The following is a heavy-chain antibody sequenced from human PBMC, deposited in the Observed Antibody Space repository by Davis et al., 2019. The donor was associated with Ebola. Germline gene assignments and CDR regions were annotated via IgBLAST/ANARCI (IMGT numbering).Heavy chain of an antibody. CDR3: ARDLLQDIVVVVAAGAYGMDV. CDR1: GFTFSSYG. J-gene: IGHJ6*02. V-gene: IGHV3-30*03. CDR2: ISYDGSNK. D-gene: IGHD2-15*01. Sequence: GESLKISCAASGFTFSSYGMHWVRQALGKGLEWVAVISYDGSNKYYADSVKGRFTISRDNSKNTLYLQMNSLRAEDTAVYYCARDLLQDIVVVVAAGAYGMDVWGQGTTVTVSS.